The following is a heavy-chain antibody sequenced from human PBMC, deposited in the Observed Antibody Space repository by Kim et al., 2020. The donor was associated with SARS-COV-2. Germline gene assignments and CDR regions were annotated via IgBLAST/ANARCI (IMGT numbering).Heavy chain of an antibody. V-gene: IGHV4-31*03. J-gene: IGHJ4*02. CDR1: GGSISSGDYY. CDR2: IYYSGST. CDR3: ARESPYYYASGSYHYFDY. D-gene: IGHD3-10*01. Sequence: SETLSLTCTVSGGSISSGDYYWSWIRQHPGKGLEWIGYIYYSGSTYYSPSLKSRVIISVDTSKNQFSLKLRSVTAADTAVYYCARESPYYYASGSYHYFDYWGQGTLVTVSS.